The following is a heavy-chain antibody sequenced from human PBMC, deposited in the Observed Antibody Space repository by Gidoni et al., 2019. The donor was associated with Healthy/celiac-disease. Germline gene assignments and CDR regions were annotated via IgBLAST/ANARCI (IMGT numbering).Heavy chain of an antibody. CDR3: ARSEWFRELFWPGAGHFQH. CDR1: GFTFSSYW. V-gene: IGHV3-7*01. J-gene: IGHJ1*01. CDR2: IKQDGSEK. Sequence: EVQLVESGGGLVQPGGSLRLSCAAYGFTFSSYWMSWVRQAPGKGLAWVANIKQDGSEKYYVDSVKGRFTISRDNAKNSLYLQMNSLRAEDTAVYYCARSEWFRELFWPGAGHFQHWGQGTLVTVSS. D-gene: IGHD3-10*01.